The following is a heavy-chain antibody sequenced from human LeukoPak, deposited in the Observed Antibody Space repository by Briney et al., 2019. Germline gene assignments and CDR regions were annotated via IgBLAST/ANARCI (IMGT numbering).Heavy chain of an antibody. D-gene: IGHD2/OR15-2a*01. CDR3: ARVTFTTFVYWFDP. CDR2: IYYSGST. J-gene: IGHJ5*02. V-gene: IGHV4-31*03. Sequence: SETLSLTCTVSGGSISSGGYYWSWTRQHPGKGLEWIGYIYYSGSTYYNPSLKSRVTISVDTSKNQFSLHLSSVTPDDTGIYYCARVTFTTFVYWFDPWGQGTLVTVSS. CDR1: GGSISSGGYY.